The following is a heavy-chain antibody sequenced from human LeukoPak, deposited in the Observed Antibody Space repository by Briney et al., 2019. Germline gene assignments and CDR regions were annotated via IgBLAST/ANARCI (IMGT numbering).Heavy chain of an antibody. J-gene: IGHJ5*02. CDR3: ARASTAEGYYYGSGSYLGWFDP. D-gene: IGHD3-10*01. V-gene: IGHV1-18*01. CDR2: ISAYNGNT. Sequence: ASVKVSCKASGYTFTSYGISWVRQAPGQELEWMGWISAYNGNTNYAQKLQGSVNMTTDTSTSTADVELRSLRSDDTAVDYGARASTAEGYYYGSGSYLGWFDPWGQGTLVTVSS. CDR1: GYTFTSYG.